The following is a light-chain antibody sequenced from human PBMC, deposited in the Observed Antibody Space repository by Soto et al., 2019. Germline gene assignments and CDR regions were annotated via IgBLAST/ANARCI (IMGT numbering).Light chain of an antibody. CDR3: QQYGGSLIT. CDR1: QSVSSSY. CDR2: GAS. Sequence: EIVLTQSPVTLSLSPVERATLSCRASQSVSSSYLAWYQQKPGQAPRLLIYGASSRATGIPDRFSGSGSGTDFTLTISRLEPEDFAVYYCQQYGGSLITFGQGTRLEIK. V-gene: IGKV3-20*01. J-gene: IGKJ5*01.